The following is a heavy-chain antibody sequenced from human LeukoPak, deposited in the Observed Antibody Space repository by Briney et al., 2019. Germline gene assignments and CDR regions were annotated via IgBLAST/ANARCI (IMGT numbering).Heavy chain of an antibody. V-gene: IGHV3-30-3*01. J-gene: IGHJ4*02. Sequence: PGKSLTLSCVVSGFNFDNFAMHWVRQPLGKGLEWVAVISYDGSNKYYADSVKGRFTISRDNSKNTLYLQMNSLRAEDTAVYYCAKEYDYSNYGLDYWGQGTLVTVSS. CDR3: AKEYDYSNYGLDY. CDR2: ISYDGSNK. D-gene: IGHD4-11*01. CDR1: GFNFDNFA.